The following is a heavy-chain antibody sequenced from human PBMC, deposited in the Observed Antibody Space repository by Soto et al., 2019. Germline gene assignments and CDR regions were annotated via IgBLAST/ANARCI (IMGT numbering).Heavy chain of an antibody. J-gene: IGHJ4*02. CDR1: GFTFSSYA. CDR2: ISYDGSNK. Sequence: GGSLRLSCAASGFTFSSYAMHWVRQAPGKRLEWVAVISYDGSNKYYADSVKGRFTISRDNSKNTLYLQMNSLRAEDTAVYYCARDGYYYDSSGYYLDYWGQGT. V-gene: IGHV3-30-3*01. CDR3: ARDGYYYDSSGYYLDY. D-gene: IGHD3-22*01.